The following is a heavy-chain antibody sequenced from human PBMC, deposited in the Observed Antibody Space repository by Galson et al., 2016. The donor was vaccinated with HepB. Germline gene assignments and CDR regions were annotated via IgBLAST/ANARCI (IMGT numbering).Heavy chain of an antibody. CDR2: IYSGGET. Sequence: LRLSCAASGVTVSTNYMSWVRQAPGRGLEWVSVIYSGGETYYADSVKGRFTISRDNSKNTVFLQMNSLRAEDTAVYYCARDTWTWNGGQGTLVTVSS. CDR3: ARDTWTWN. V-gene: IGHV3-66*01. D-gene: IGHD3/OR15-3a*01. J-gene: IGHJ4*02. CDR1: GVTVSTNY.